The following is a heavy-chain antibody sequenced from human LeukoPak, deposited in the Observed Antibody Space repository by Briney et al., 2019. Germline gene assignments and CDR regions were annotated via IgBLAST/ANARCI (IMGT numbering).Heavy chain of an antibody. CDR2: ISVSGGST. CDR3: AKAKYITGTTLGFDY. V-gene: IGHV3-23*01. D-gene: IGHD1-7*01. Sequence: GGSLRLSCAASGFTFSTYAMNWVRQAPGKGLEWVSAISVSGGSTYYADSVKGRFTISRGNSKNTLYLQMNSLRAEDTAVYYCAKAKYITGTTLGFDYWGQGTPVTVSS. CDR1: GFTFSTYA. J-gene: IGHJ4*02.